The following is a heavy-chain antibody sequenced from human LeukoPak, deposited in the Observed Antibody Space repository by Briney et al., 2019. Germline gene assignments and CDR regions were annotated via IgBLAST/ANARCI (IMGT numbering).Heavy chain of an antibody. CDR1: GFTFSDYY. V-gene: IGHV3-11*05. Sequence: GGSLRLSCAASGFTFSDYYMSWIRQAPGKGLEWVSYISSSSYTNYADSVKGRFTISRDNAKNSLYLQMNSLRAEDTAVYYCARVIVGATKVFDYWGQGTLVTVSS. D-gene: IGHD1-26*01. J-gene: IGHJ4*02. CDR2: ISSSSYT. CDR3: ARVIVGATKVFDY.